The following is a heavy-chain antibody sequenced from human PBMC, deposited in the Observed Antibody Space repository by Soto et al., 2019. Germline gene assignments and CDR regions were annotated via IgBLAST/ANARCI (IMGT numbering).Heavy chain of an antibody. D-gene: IGHD6-6*01. Sequence: SVKVSCKASGGTFSSYAISWVRQAPGQGLEWMGGIIPIFGTANYAQKFQGRVTITADESTSTAYMELSSLRSEDTAVYYCAREPILSSSSSPYYYYYGMDVWGQGTTVTVSS. CDR1: GGTFSSYA. CDR3: AREPILSSSSSPYYYYYGMDV. J-gene: IGHJ6*02. CDR2: IIPIFGTA. V-gene: IGHV1-69*13.